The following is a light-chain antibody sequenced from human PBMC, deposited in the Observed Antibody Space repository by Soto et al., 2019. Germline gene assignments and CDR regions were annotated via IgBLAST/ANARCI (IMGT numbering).Light chain of an antibody. CDR1: QGISRE. J-gene: IGKJ4*01. CDR2: GAS. CDR3: QQYRSLPLT. Sequence: DIPMTQSPSSLSASVGDRITISCQASQGISRELNWYQQKPGKGPELLIYGASNLHTGVPSRFIGSGSTSRHVTHFSLTITALQPEDVATYYCQQYRSLPLTFGGGTKVEI. V-gene: IGKV1-33*01.